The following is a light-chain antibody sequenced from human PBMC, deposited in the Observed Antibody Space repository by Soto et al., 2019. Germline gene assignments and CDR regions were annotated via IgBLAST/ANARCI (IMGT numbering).Light chain of an antibody. CDR1: QSVSSSY. Sequence: EIVLTQSPGTLSLSPGERATLSCRASQSVSSSYLAWYQQKPGQAPRLLIYGASSRATGIPDRFSGSGSGTDFTLTISRLEPEDVARYYCQQYGSSPRTFGQGTKVEIK. V-gene: IGKV3-20*01. J-gene: IGKJ1*01. CDR3: QQYGSSPRT. CDR2: GAS.